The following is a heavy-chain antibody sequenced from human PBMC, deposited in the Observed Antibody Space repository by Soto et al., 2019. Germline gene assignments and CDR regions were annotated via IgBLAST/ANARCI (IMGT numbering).Heavy chain of an antibody. D-gene: IGHD3-10*01. J-gene: IGHJ4*02. CDR3: ARALHYFGSRSSLDY. V-gene: IGHV1-46*01. CDR2: INPTGGST. CDR1: GYSFTTYY. Sequence: QVQLVQSGAEVKKPGASVIVSCKASGYSFTTYYIHWVRQAPGQGLEWMGIINPTGGSTTYAPKFQGRVTMTRDASTSTVYMELRSLRSEDTAVYYCARALHYFGSRSSLDYWGQGTLVTVSS.